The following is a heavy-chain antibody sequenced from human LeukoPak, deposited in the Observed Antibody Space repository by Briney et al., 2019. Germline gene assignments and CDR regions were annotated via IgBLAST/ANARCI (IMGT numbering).Heavy chain of an antibody. CDR1: GFSISSHW. V-gene: IGHV3-74*01. Sequence: GGSLRLSCVASGFSISSHWMHWVRQAPGKGLVWVSRINRDGSTTVYVDSLKGRFTVSRDNAKNMPYLEVNSLRAEDTAVYYCARAASDSWYDYWGQGTQVTVSS. CDR2: INRDGSTT. D-gene: IGHD6-13*01. J-gene: IGHJ4*02. CDR3: ARAASDSWYDY.